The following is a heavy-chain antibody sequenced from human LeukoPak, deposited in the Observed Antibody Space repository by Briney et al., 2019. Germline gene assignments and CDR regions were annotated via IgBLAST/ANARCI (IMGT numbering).Heavy chain of an antibody. CDR2: IYYSGST. J-gene: IGHJ4*02. Sequence: SETLSLTCAVSGESFSGNFWTWIRQPPGKGLEWTGSIYYSGSTYYNPSLKSRVTISVDTSKNQFSLKLSSVTAADTAVYYCARLPVGGYEPDYWGQGTLVTVSS. V-gene: IGHV4-39*01. CDR3: ARLPVGGYEPDY. D-gene: IGHD5-12*01. CDR1: GESFSGNF.